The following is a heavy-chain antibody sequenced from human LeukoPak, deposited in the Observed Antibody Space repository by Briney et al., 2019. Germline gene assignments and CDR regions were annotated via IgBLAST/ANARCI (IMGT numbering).Heavy chain of an antibody. CDR3: ARGGELEANYYYYYMDV. D-gene: IGHD1-26*01. V-gene: IGHV1-69*05. Sequence: SVTHSSQASGRTFSNYAISWVRPAPGHGLELIRGIIPIFGTANYAQKFQGRVTITTDESTSTAYMELSSLRSEHTAVYYCARGGELEANYYYYYMDVWGKGTTVTASS. CDR2: IIPIFGTA. J-gene: IGHJ6*03. CDR1: GRTFSNYA.